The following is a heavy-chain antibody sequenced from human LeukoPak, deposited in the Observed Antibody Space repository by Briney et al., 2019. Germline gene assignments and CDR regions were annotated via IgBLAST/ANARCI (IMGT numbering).Heavy chain of an antibody. CDR1: GYSFTSYW. V-gene: IGHV5-51*01. D-gene: IGHD1-1*01. Sequence: GESLKISCKGSGYSFTSYWIGWVRQMPGKGLEWMGIIYPGDSDTRYSSSFQGQVTISADKSISTAYLQWSSLKASDTAMYYCARHLAINPNWNYFDYWGQGTLVTVSS. CDR3: ARHLAINPNWNYFDY. CDR2: IYPGDSDT. J-gene: IGHJ4*02.